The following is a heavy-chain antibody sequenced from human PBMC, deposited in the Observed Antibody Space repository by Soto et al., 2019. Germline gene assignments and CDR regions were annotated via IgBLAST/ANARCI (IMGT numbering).Heavy chain of an antibody. J-gene: IGHJ6*02. CDR3: ARGQQAAIGDYYYHGLDV. CDR1: ELNFSGSA. CDR2: IRSRANNYAT. V-gene: IGHV3-73*02. Sequence: EVRLVESGGGWVQPGGSLKLSCAASELNFSGSAIHWVRQAPGKGLEWVGRIRSRANNYATSSGESVRGRFTFFRDDSKNMAFLQMNTLKTEDTAIYYCARGQQAAIGDYYYHGLDVWGQGTSVTVSS. D-gene: IGHD3-10*01.